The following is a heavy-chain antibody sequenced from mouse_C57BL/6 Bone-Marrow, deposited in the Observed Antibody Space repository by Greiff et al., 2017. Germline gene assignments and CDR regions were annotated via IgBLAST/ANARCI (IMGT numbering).Heavy chain of an antibody. D-gene: IGHD2-4*01. V-gene: IGHV5-2*01. CDR2: INSDGGST. CDR1: EYEFPSHD. Sequence: EVKLVESGGGLVQPGESLKLSCESNEYEFPSHDMSWVRKTPEKRLELVAAINSDGGSTYYPDTMERRFIISRDNTKKTLYLQMSSLRSEDTALYYGARQGYDYGGAWFAYWGQGTLVTVSA. J-gene: IGHJ3*01. CDR3: ARQGYDYGGAWFAY.